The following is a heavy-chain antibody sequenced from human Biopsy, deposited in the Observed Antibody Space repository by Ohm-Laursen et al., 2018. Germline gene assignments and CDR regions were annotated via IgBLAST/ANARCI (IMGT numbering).Heavy chain of an antibody. D-gene: IGHD4-17*01. CDR3: AKPADSYGSEFYFDY. CDR2: ISGSGGRT. CDR1: GFTFSNYA. V-gene: IGHV3-23*01. Sequence: SLRLSCAASGFTFSNYAMSWVRQAPGKGLEWVSGISGSGGRTYYAESMKGRFTISRDNSKKTVYLQMKSLRSEDTAVYYCAKPADSYGSEFYFDYWGQGTLVTVSS. J-gene: IGHJ4*02.